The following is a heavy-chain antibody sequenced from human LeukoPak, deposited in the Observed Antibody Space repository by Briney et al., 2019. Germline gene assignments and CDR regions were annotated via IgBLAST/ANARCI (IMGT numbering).Heavy chain of an antibody. Sequence: GGSLRLSCTASGFTFSSSGLHWVRQAPDKGLEWVAFIHYDESTKEYADSVRGRFTISRDNSKNTLYLQMDSLRREDTAVYYCSKEGVRCCHDDYWGRGTLVTVSS. CDR3: SKEGVRCCHDDY. CDR1: GFTFSSSG. CDR2: IHYDESTK. D-gene: IGHD2-8*01. V-gene: IGHV3-30*02. J-gene: IGHJ4*02.